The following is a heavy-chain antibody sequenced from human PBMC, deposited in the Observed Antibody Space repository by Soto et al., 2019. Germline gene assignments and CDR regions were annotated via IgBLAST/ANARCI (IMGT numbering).Heavy chain of an antibody. CDR1: GFPFSSYS. CDR3: ARHPERIAQMGCLVP. Sequence: GGSLRLSCAASGFPFSSYSMNWVRQAPGKGLEWVSYISSSSSTIYYADSVKGRFTISRDNAKNSLYLQMNSLRAEDTAVYYSARHPERIAQMGCLVPWARGTLLPVS. V-gene: IGHV3-48*01. J-gene: IGHJ5*02. D-gene: IGHD6-13*01. CDR2: ISSSSSTI.